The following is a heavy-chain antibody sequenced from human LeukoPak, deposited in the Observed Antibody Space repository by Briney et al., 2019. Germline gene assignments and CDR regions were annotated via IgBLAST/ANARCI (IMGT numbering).Heavy chain of an antibody. CDR3: ARYSSSST. V-gene: IGHV3-30-3*01. CDR2: ISYDGSNK. Sequence: GGSRRRTRVDREVTCRRCALNWVRQAPGKGLEWVAVISYDGSNKYYADSVKGRFTISRDNSKNTLYLQMNSLRAEDTAVYYCARYSSSSTWGQGTLVTVSS. D-gene: IGHD6-6*01. J-gene: IGHJ4*02. CDR1: EVTCRRCA.